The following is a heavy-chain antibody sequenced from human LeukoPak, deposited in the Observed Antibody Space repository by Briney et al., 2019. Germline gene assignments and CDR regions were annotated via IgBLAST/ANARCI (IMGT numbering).Heavy chain of an antibody. CDR3: ARGYYDDDY. CDR2: ISSSGSTI. Sequence: PGGSLRLSCAASGFTFSSYALNWVRQAPGKGLEWISYISSSGSTIYYADSVKGRFTISRDNAKNSLYLQMNSLRAEDTAVYYCARGYYDDDYWGQGTLVTVSS. V-gene: IGHV3-48*04. CDR1: GFTFSSYA. D-gene: IGHD3-22*01. J-gene: IGHJ4*02.